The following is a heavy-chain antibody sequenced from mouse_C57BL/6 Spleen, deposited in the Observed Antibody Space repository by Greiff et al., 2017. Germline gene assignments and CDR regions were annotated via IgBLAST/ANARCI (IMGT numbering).Heavy chain of an antibody. J-gene: IGHJ4*01. CDR1: GYTFTSYW. CDR2: IDPSDSYT. V-gene: IGHV1-50*01. D-gene: IGHD4-1*01. Sequence: VQLQQPGAELVKPGASVKLSCKASGYTFTSYWMQWVKQRPGQGLEWIGEIDPSDSYTNYNQKFKGKATLTVDTSSSTSYMQLSSLTSEDSAVYYCASLGRGYAMDYWGQGTSVTVSS. CDR3: ASLGRGYAMDY.